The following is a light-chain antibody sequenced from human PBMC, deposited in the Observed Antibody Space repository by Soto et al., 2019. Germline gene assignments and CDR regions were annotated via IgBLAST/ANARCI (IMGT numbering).Light chain of an antibody. J-gene: IGKJ1*01. CDR3: QQSGTSPPET. Sequence: EIVLTQSPATLSLSPGERATLSCRASQSVSSYLAWYQQKPGQAPRLLIYGASIRATGIPDRFSGSGSGTDFTLTISRLEPEDFAVYYCQQSGTSPPETFGQGTKVDIK. CDR2: GAS. CDR1: QSVSSY. V-gene: IGKV3-20*01.